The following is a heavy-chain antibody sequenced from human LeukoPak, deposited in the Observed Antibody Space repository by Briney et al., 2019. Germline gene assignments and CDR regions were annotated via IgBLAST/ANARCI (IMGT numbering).Heavy chain of an antibody. J-gene: IGHJ4*02. V-gene: IGHV3-30-3*01. CDR2: ISYDGSNK. CDR3: AKAGRAAADVFDY. Sequence: GGSLRLSCAASGFTFSSYAMHWVRQAPGKGLEWVAVISYDGSNKYYADSVKGRFTISRDNSKNTLYLQMNSLRAEDTAVYYCAKAGRAAADVFDYWGQGTLVTVSS. D-gene: IGHD6-13*01. CDR1: GFTFSSYA.